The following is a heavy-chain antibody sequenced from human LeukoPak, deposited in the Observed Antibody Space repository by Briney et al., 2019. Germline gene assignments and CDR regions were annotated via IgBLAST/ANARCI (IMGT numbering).Heavy chain of an antibody. Sequence: PGGSLRLSCAASGFTFNIYSMNWVRQAPGKGLEWVSYISRSTDTVYYADSVKGRFTISRDNAKNSLYLQMNSLRAEDTAVYYCARDGYNLGYSFDYWGQGTLVTVSS. CDR1: GFTFNIYS. V-gene: IGHV3-48*01. CDR3: ARDGYNLGYSFDY. CDR2: ISRSTDTV. J-gene: IGHJ4*02. D-gene: IGHD5-24*01.